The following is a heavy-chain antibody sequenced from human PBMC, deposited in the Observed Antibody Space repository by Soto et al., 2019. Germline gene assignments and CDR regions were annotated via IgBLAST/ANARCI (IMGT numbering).Heavy chain of an antibody. CDR3: TTDYSSGWPYFDY. CDR1: GFTFSNAW. J-gene: IGHJ4*02. V-gene: IGHV3-15*01. Sequence: EVQLVESGGGLVKPGGSLRLSCAASGFTFSNAWMSWVRQAPGKGLEWVGRIKSKTDGGTTDYAAPVKGRFTITRDDSKNTLYLQMNSLKTEDTAVYYCTTDYSSGWPYFDYWGQGTLVTVGS. CDR2: IKSKTDGGTT. D-gene: IGHD6-19*01.